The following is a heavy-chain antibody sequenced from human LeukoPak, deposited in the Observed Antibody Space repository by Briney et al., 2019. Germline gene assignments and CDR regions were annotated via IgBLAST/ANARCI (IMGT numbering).Heavy chain of an antibody. CDR2: INPSGGST. J-gene: IGHJ4*02. V-gene: IGHV1-46*01. Sequence: ASVKVSCKASGYTFTSYYMHWVRQAPGQGLEWMGIINPSGGSTSYAQKFQGRVTMTRDMSTSTVYTELSSLRSEDTAVYYCARVQRPVNYYDSSGYFDYWGQGTLVTVSS. CDR3: ARVQRPVNYYDSSGYFDY. D-gene: IGHD3-22*01. CDR1: GYTFTSYY.